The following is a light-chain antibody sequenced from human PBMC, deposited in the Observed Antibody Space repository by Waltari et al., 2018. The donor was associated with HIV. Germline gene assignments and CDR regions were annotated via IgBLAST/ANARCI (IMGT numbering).Light chain of an antibody. CDR1: QDIGKY. V-gene: IGKV1-33*01. J-gene: IGKJ2*01. CDR2: AAS. CDR3: QQYDTLYT. Sequence: DIQVTQSPSSLSASVGDTVTITCQASQDIGKYLNWYQQKPGKVPKLLIYAASSLQPGVPSRFSGSGSGTYFTFAITSLQPEDVGTYYCQQYDTLYTFGQGT.